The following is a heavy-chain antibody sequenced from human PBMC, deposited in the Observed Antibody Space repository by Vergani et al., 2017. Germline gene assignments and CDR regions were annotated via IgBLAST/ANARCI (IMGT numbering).Heavy chain of an antibody. Sequence: QVQLQQWGAGLLKPSETLYLTCAAYGGSFSGYYWSWIRQPPGKGLEWIGEINHSGSTNYNPSLKSRVTISLDTSKNNLALKLSSVIAADTAVYYWARGPISPYAPSYDRYYYYYYMDVWGKGTTVTVSS. CDR3: ARGPISPYAPSYDRYYYYYYMDV. D-gene: IGHD2-2*01. CDR2: INHSGST. CDR1: GGSFSGYY. V-gene: IGHV4-34*01. J-gene: IGHJ6*03.